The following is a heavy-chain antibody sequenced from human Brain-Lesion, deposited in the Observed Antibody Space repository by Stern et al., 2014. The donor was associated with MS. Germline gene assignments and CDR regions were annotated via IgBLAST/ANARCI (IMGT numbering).Heavy chain of an antibody. Sequence: QVQLQQSGPGLVKPSQTLSLSCTVSGGSISSGGYYWSWIRQPAGKGLAWIGRIFNSGSTSSNPSLKSRVTISIDTSKNQFSLRLNSMTAADTAVYYCARGRVVPGFQYYATDVWGQGTTVIVSS. CDR1: GGSISSGGYY. V-gene: IGHV4-61*02. J-gene: IGHJ6*02. CDR2: IFNSGST. CDR3: ARGRVVPGFQYYATDV. D-gene: IGHD2-2*01.